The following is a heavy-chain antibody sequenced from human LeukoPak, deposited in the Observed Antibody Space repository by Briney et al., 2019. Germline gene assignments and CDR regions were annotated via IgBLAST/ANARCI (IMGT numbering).Heavy chain of an antibody. Sequence: ASATVSCKASGYTFTSYGISWVRQAHGQGLEWMGWISAYNGNTNYAQKLQGRVTMTTDTSTSTAYMELRSLRSDDTAVYYCARALEYSSSWYLIGDYYYYGMDVWGQGTTVTVSS. J-gene: IGHJ6*02. CDR2: ISAYNGNT. D-gene: IGHD6-13*01. CDR1: GYTFTSYG. CDR3: ARALEYSSSWYLIGDYYYYGMDV. V-gene: IGHV1-18*01.